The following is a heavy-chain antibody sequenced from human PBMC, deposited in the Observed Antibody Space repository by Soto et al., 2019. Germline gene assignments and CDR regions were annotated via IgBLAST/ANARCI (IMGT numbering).Heavy chain of an antibody. D-gene: IGHD3-22*01. J-gene: IGHJ4*02. CDR2: ISAYNGNT. V-gene: IGHV1-18*01. Sequence: QVHLVQSGAEVKKPGASVKVSCKASGYTFTSYGINWLRQAPGQGLEWMGWISAYNGNTNYAQNLQGRVTMTTDTSTSTAYMELRSLRSDDTAVYYCARLRYSYDSSGYPSDYWGQGTLVTVSS. CDR1: GYTFTSYG. CDR3: ARLRYSYDSSGYPSDY.